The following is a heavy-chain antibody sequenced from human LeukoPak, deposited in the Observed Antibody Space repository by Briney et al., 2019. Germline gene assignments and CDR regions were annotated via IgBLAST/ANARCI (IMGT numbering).Heavy chain of an antibody. CDR3: ARDATVTTGYFDY. D-gene: IGHD4-17*01. V-gene: IGHV3-33*08. J-gene: IGHJ4*02. CDR2: IWYDGSNK. CDR1: GFTFSTYA. Sequence: GGSLRLSCAASGFTFSTYAMSWVRQAPGKGLEWVAVIWYDGSNKYYADSVKGRFTISRDNSKNTLYLQMNSLRAEDTAVYYCARDATVTTGYFDYWGQGTLVTVSS.